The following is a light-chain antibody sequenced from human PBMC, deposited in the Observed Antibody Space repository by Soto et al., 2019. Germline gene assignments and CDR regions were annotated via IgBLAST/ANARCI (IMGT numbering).Light chain of an antibody. V-gene: IGKV1-5*03. J-gene: IGKJ4*01. Sequence: DIQMTQSPSTLSASVGDRVTITCRASQSISSWLAWYQQKPGKAPNLLIYKASSLESEDPSRFSGSGSGTEFTLTISSLQPDDFATYYCQQYNSYPLTFGGGTKVEIK. CDR3: QQYNSYPLT. CDR1: QSISSW. CDR2: KAS.